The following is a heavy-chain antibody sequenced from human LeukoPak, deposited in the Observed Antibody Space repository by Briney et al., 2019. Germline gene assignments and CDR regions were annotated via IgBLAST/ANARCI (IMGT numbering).Heavy chain of an antibody. CDR1: GFTFSNSA. CDR3: ARWADYYDSSGLYYYYYYGMDV. Sequence: PGGSLRLSCAASGFTFSNSAMSWVRQAPGKGLEWVSAISGSGGSTYYADSVKGRFTISRDNSKNTLYLQMNSLRAEDTAVYYCARWADYYDSSGLYYYYYYGMDVWGQGTTVTVSS. D-gene: IGHD3-22*01. V-gene: IGHV3-23*01. J-gene: IGHJ6*02. CDR2: ISGSGGST.